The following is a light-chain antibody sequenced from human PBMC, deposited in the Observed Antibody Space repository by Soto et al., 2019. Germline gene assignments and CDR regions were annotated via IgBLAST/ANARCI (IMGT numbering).Light chain of an antibody. CDR1: SSNIGSNP. J-gene: IGLJ2*01. V-gene: IGLV1-44*01. Sequence: QAVVTQPPSASGTPGQRVTISCSGSSSNIGSNPVNWYQQLPGTAPKLLIYSNNQRPSGVPDRFSGSKSGTSASLAISGLQSEDEANYYCAAWDDSLNRDVVFGGGTKLTVL. CDR2: SNN. CDR3: AAWDDSLNRDVV.